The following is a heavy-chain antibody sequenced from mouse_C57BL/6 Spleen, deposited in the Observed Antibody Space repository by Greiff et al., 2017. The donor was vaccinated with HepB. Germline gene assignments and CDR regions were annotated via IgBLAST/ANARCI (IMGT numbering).Heavy chain of an antibody. CDR1: GFTFSSYT. CDR2: ISGGGGNT. Sequence: EVQVVESGGGLVKPGGSLKLSCAASGFTFSSYTMSWVRQTPEKRLEWVATISGGGGNTYYPDSVKGRFTISRDNAKNTLYLQMSRLRSEDTALYYGASSYYYGWYFDVWGTGTTVTVSS. D-gene: IGHD1-1*01. J-gene: IGHJ1*03. V-gene: IGHV5-9*01. CDR3: ASSYYYGWYFDV.